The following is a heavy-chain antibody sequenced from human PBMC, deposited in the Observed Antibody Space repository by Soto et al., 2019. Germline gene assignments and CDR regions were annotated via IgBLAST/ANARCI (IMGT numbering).Heavy chain of an antibody. CDR1: GDSVSSPYY. CDR3: ARSAGWYAVHS. V-gene: IGHV4-4*02. CDR2: VFHTGTT. D-gene: IGHD6-19*01. J-gene: IGHJ4*02. Sequence: QVQLQESGPGLVKPSGTLSLTCAVSGDSVSSPYYWCWVREPPGKGLEWIGEVFHTGTTSYNPSLRGRVTISMDKSINQFSLDLSSVTAADTVVYYCARSAGWYAVHSWGPGTLVIVSS.